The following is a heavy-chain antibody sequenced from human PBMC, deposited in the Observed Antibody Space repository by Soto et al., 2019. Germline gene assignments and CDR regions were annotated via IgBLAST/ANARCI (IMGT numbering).Heavy chain of an antibody. D-gene: IGHD3-9*01. V-gene: IGHV3-7*01. CDR3: ARDVXYFDWLLSHNYYYGMDV. J-gene: IGHJ6*02. Sequence: GGSLRLSCAASGFTFSGYWMSWVRQAPGKGLEWVANIKQDGSEKYYVDSVKGRFTISRDNAKNSLYLQMNSLRAEDTAVYYCARDVXYFDWLLSHNYYYGMDVWGQGTTVTVSS. CDR2: IKQDGSEK. CDR1: GFTFSGYW.